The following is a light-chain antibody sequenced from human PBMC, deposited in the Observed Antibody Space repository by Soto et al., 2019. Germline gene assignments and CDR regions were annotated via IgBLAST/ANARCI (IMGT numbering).Light chain of an antibody. Sequence: QLVLTQPPSASGTPGQRVTISCSGSTSNIGSKTVNWYQQVPGTAPKLLIYSNNQRPSGVPDRFSGSKSGTSASLAISGLQSEDEADYYCAAWDDSLNGPTVVFGGGTKVTVL. J-gene: IGLJ2*01. CDR3: AAWDDSLNGPTVV. CDR2: SNN. V-gene: IGLV1-44*01. CDR1: TSNIGSKT.